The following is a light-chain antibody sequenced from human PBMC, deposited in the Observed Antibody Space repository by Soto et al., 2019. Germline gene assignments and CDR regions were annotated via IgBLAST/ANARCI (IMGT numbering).Light chain of an antibody. CDR1: QSVSTN. Sequence: EIVMTESPGTLSLSPGERATLSCRASQSVSTNLAWYQQIPGQAPRLLINGASTRATGIPARLSGSGSGTEFSLAISSLYFFYFEAYYCQHYNHSPHTFGLGT. V-gene: IGKV3-15*01. CDR3: QHYNHSPHT. CDR2: GAS. J-gene: IGKJ2*01.